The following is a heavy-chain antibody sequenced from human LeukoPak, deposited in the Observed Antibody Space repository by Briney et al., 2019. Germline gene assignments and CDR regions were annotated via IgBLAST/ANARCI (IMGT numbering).Heavy chain of an antibody. CDR1: GYSFTSYW. CDR3: ARLKSGYYHEYYFDY. CDR2: IYPGDSDT. Sequence: GESLKISCKGSGYSFTSYWIGWVRQMPGEGLEWMGIIYPGDSDTRYSPSFQGQVTISADKSISTAYLQWSSLKASDTAMYYCARLKSGYYHEYYFDYWGQGTLVTVSS. V-gene: IGHV5-51*01. D-gene: IGHD3-22*01. J-gene: IGHJ4*02.